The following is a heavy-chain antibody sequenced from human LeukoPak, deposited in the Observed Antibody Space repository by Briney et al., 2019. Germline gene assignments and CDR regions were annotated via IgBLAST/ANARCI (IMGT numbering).Heavy chain of an antibody. D-gene: IGHD3-22*01. J-gene: IGHJ4*02. CDR1: GFTFRSYS. Sequence: GGSLRLSCAVSGFTFRSYSMNWVRQAPGKGLEWVSSISSSSTYIYYADSVKGRFTISRDNAKNSLFLQMNSLRAEDTAVYYCARESSGYFYWGQGTLVTVSS. V-gene: IGHV3-21*01. CDR3: ARESSGYFY. CDR2: ISSSSTYI.